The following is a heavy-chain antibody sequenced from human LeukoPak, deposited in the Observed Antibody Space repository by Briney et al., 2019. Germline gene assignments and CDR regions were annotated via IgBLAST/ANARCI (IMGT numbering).Heavy chain of an antibody. Sequence: GGSLRLSCAASGFTFSSYSMNWVRQAPGKGLEWVSYISSSSSTIYYADSVKGRFTISRDNAKNSLYLQMNSLRAEDTAVYYCARGGDCSSTSCSPYYYYYMDVWGKGTTVTVSS. D-gene: IGHD2-2*01. CDR3: ARGGDCSSTSCSPYYYYYMDV. CDR1: GFTFSSYS. CDR2: ISSSSSTI. J-gene: IGHJ6*03. V-gene: IGHV3-48*01.